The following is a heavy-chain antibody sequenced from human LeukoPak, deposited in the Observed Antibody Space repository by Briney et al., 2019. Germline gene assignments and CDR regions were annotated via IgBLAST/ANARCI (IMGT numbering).Heavy chain of an antibody. J-gene: IGHJ4*02. Sequence: GGSLRLSCAASGFTFSSYEMNWVRQAPGKGLEWVSYISSSGSTIYYADSVKGRFTISRDNAKNSLYLQTYSLRVEDTAVYYCARNSPGLGYWGQGTLVTVSS. CDR2: ISSSGSTI. CDR1: GFTFSSYE. D-gene: IGHD6-25*01. CDR3: ARNSPGLGY. V-gene: IGHV3-48*03.